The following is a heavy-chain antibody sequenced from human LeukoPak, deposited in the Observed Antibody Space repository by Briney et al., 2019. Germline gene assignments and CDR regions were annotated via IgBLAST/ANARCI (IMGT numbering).Heavy chain of an antibody. CDR3: ASAPPWQWLSHDY. D-gene: IGHD3-22*01. CDR2: ISSSGSTI. CDR1: GFTFSSYE. Sequence: GGSLRLSCAASGFTFSSYEMNWVRQAPGKGLEWVSYISSSGSTIYYADSVKGRFTISRDNAKNSLYLQMNSLRAEDTAVSYCASAPPWQWLSHDYWGQGTLVTVSS. V-gene: IGHV3-48*03. J-gene: IGHJ4*02.